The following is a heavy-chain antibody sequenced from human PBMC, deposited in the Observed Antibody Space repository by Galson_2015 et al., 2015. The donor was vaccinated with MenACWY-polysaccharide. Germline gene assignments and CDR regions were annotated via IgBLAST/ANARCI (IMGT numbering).Heavy chain of an antibody. D-gene: IGHD3-22*01. V-gene: IGHV4-61*01. Sequence: SETLSLTCTVSHGSVSSVTYYWGWLRQSPGKGLERIGYMSSNGRGNRNPSLTSRVTISIDTSKNQFSLRLNSVTAADTAIYYCAREPTDSGGFGWFDSWGQGTLVTV. CDR2: MSSNGRG. J-gene: IGHJ5*01. CDR3: AREPTDSGGFGWFDS. CDR1: HGSVSSVTYY.